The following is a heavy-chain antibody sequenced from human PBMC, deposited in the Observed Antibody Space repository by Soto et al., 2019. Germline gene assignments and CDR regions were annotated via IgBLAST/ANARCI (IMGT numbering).Heavy chain of an antibody. CDR2: IYYSGST. V-gene: IGHV4-61*01. Sequence: SETLSLTCTVSGGSVSSGSYYWSWIRQPPGKGLEWIGYIYYSGSTNYNPSLKSRVTISVDTSKNQFSLKLSSVTAADTAVYYCARTGRRYRIGWFDPWGQGTLVTVSS. CDR1: GGSVSSGSYY. D-gene: IGHD5-18*01. CDR3: ARTGRRYRIGWFDP. J-gene: IGHJ5*02.